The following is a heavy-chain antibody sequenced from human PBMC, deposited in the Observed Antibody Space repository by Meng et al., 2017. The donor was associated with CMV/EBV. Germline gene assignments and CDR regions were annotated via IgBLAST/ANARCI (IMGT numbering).Heavy chain of an antibody. CDR2: ISYDGSNK. Sequence: VWVVGSGGGVVQPGRALRLSCAASGFTFSSVAMHWVRRAPGKGLEWVAVISYDGSNKYYADSVKGRFTISRDNSKNTLYLQMNSLRAEDTAVYYCASAEVGVVLAPGDYWGQGTLVTVSS. V-gene: IGHV3-30-3*01. J-gene: IGHJ4*02. D-gene: IGHD3-3*01. CDR1: GFTFSSVA. CDR3: ASAEVGVVLAPGDY.